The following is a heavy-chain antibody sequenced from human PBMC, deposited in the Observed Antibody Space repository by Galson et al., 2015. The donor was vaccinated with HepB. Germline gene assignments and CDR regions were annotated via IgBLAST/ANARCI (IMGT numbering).Heavy chain of an antibody. D-gene: IGHD1-26*01. V-gene: IGHV3-30*04. CDR3: ARDLLLVGAIESPYDY. J-gene: IGHJ4*02. CDR1: GFTFSSYA. CDR2: ISYDGSNR. Sequence: SLRLSCAASGFTFSSYAMHWVRQAPGKGLEWVAVISYDGSNRYYADPVKGRFTISRDNSKNTLYLQMNSLRAEDTAVYYCARDLLLVGAIESPYDYWGQGTLVTVSS.